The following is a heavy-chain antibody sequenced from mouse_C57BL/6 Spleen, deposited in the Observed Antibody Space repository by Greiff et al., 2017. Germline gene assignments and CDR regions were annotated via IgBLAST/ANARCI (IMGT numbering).Heavy chain of an antibody. CDR3: ARDYYDSSYFDFDY. V-gene: IGHV1-64*01. CDR2: IHPNSGST. D-gene: IGHD1-1*01. J-gene: IGHJ2*01. CDR1: GYTFTSYW. Sequence: VQLQQPGAELVKPGASVKLSCKASGYTFTSYWMHWVKQRPGQGLEWIGMIHPNSGSTNYNEKFKSKATLTVDKSSSTAYIQLSSLTSEDSAFYYCARDYYDSSYFDFDYWGQGTTLTVSS.